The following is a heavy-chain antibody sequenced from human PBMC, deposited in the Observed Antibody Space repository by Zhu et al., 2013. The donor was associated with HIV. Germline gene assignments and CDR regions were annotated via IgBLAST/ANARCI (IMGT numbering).Heavy chain of an antibody. Sequence: QVRLVQSGAEVKKPGASVKVSCKASGYTFTTYYIQWVRQAPGQGLEWMGIINPSGGTTSNAQKFQGRLTMTRDTSTSTDYMELSSLRSDDTAVYYCATSPRRDGYNGADYFHHWGQGTLVHRLL. CDR3: ATSPRRDGYNGADYFHH. CDR1: GYTFTTYY. D-gene: IGHD5-12*01. V-gene: IGHV1-46*01. J-gene: IGHJ1*01. CDR2: INPSGGTT.